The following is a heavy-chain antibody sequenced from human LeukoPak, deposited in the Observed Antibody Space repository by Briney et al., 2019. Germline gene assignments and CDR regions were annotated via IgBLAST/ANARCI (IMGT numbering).Heavy chain of an antibody. Sequence: ASVKVSCKASGYTFTGYYMHWVRQAPGQGLEWMGWINPNSGGTNYAQKFQGRVTMTRDTSISTAYMELSRLRSDDTAVYYCARDRGLLWFGDIGDYWGQGTLVTVSS. CDR1: GYTFTGYY. D-gene: IGHD3-10*01. CDR3: ARDRGLLWFGDIGDY. J-gene: IGHJ4*02. CDR2: INPNSGGT. V-gene: IGHV1-2*02.